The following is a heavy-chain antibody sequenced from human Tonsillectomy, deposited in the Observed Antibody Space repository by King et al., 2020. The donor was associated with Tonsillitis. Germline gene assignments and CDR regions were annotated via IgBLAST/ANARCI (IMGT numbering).Heavy chain of an antibody. Sequence: VQLVESGGGLVQPGGSLRLSCAASGFTFSSFAMTWVRQAPGKGREWVSSSSDSAGGPYYADSVNGRFTISRDNSKNTLYLQVNGLRAEDTAVYYCAKLLRSGYHLYYMDVWGKGTTVTVSS. J-gene: IGHJ6*03. CDR3: AKLLRSGYHLYYMDV. CDR1: GFTFSSFA. D-gene: IGHD3-3*01. V-gene: IGHV3-23*04. CDR2: SSDSAGGP.